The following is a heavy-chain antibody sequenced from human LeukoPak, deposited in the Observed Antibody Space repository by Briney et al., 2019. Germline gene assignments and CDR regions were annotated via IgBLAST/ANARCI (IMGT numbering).Heavy chain of an antibody. CDR2: IIPILGIA. J-gene: IGHJ4*02. D-gene: IGHD3-10*01. Sequence: GASVKVSCKASGGTFSSYAISWVRQAPGQGLEWMGRIIPILGIANYAQKFQGRVTITADKSTGTAYMELSSLRSEDTAVYYCARGLAGRSSGNYYNFPDYWGLGTLVTVSS. CDR1: GGTFSSYA. V-gene: IGHV1-69*04. CDR3: ARGLAGRSSGNYYNFPDY.